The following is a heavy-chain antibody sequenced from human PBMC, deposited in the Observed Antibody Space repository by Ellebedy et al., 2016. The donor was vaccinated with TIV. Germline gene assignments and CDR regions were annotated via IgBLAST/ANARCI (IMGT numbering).Heavy chain of an antibody. CDR3: AAVQYWEAVFDM. D-gene: IGHD2-8*02. Sequence: ASSVKVSCKASGFTFSTSAVQWVRQARGQRLEWIGWIVVDSGYTNYAQKFQERVTITRDMATSTAYMELSGLRSEDTAVYDCAAVQYWEAVFDMWGQGTMVTVSS. V-gene: IGHV1-58*01. CDR2: IVVDSGYT. CDR1: GFTFSTSA. J-gene: IGHJ3*02.